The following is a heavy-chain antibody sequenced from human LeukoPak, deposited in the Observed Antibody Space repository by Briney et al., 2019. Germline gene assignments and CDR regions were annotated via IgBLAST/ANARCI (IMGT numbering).Heavy chain of an antibody. Sequence: SETLSLTCTVSGGSISSYYWSWIRQPPGKGLEWIGYIYYSGSTNYNPSLKSRVTISVDTSKNQFSLKLSSVTAADTAVYYCARVNSRYYYYMDVWGKGTTVTISS. D-gene: IGHD4-23*01. CDR3: ARVNSRYYYYMDV. CDR1: GGSISSYY. CDR2: IYYSGST. V-gene: IGHV4-59*12. J-gene: IGHJ6*03.